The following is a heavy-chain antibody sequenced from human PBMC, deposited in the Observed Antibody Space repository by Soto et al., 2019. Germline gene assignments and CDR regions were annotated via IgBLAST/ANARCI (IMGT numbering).Heavy chain of an antibody. CDR3: AKVFYSYGPLNYGMDV. Sequence: GGSLRLSCAASGFTFSTYGMYWVRRAPGKGLEGVSGISGSGGGTYYAGSVKGRFTISRDNSKNTLYLQMNRLRAEDTAVYYCAKVFYSYGPLNYGMDVWGQGTTVTVSS. CDR1: GFTFSTYG. D-gene: IGHD5-18*01. V-gene: IGHV3-23*01. CDR2: ISGSGGGT. J-gene: IGHJ6*02.